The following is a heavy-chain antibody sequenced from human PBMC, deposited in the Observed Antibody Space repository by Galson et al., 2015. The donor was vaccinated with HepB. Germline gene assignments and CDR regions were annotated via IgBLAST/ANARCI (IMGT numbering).Heavy chain of an antibody. Sequence: QSGAEVKKPGESLKISCKGSGYSFTSYWIDWVRQMPGKGLEWMGIIYPGNSDTRYSPSFQGQVTISADKSISTAYLQWSSLKASDTAMYYCARRYCSGGSCYLNRFDAFDIWGQGTMVTVSS. D-gene: IGHD2-15*01. CDR1: GYSFTSYW. CDR3: ARRYCSGGSCYLNRFDAFDI. J-gene: IGHJ3*02. CDR2: IYPGNSDT. V-gene: IGHV5-51*01.